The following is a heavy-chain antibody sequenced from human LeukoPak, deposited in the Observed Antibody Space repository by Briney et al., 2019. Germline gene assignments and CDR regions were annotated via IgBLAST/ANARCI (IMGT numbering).Heavy chain of an antibody. J-gene: IGHJ2*01. CDR2: VYHSGST. V-gene: IGHV4-39*07. D-gene: IGHD6-13*01. CDR1: GASISINNFW. CDR3: ARGIRPGIAAAGTGTYFDL. Sequence: PSETLSLTCSISGASISINNFWWGWIRQPPGKAMEWVGSVYHSGSTYYNPSLTRRLNMSVDTSKNQFSLKLTSLTAADTAVYYCARGIRPGIAAAGTGTYFDLWGRGTLVTVSS.